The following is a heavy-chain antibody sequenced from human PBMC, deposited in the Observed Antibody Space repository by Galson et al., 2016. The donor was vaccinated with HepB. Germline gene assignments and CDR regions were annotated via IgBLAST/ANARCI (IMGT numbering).Heavy chain of an antibody. Sequence: SLRLSCAASGFTFRMYSIHWMRQAPGKGLEWVSAISGSGEGTHYAESVKGRFTISRENSKKTLFLQMNSLRAEDTAIFYCAKDSLGFYVAPFDSWEQGTQVTVSS. D-gene: IGHD3-10*02. CDR3: AKDSLGFYVAPFDS. CDR1: GFTFRMYS. J-gene: IGHJ4*02. V-gene: IGHV3-23*01. CDR2: ISGSGEGT.